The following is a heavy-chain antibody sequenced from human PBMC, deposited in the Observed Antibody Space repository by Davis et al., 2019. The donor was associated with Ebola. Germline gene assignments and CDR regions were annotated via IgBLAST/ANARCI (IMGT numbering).Heavy chain of an antibody. V-gene: IGHV3-48*02. J-gene: IGHJ4*02. D-gene: IGHD3-22*01. CDR3: ARDLEYYDSSSYAPAVEGRIRY. CDR1: GFTFSSYA. CDR2: ISSSSSTI. Sequence: PGGSLRLSCAASGFTFSSYAMSWVRQAPGKGLEWVSYISSSSSTIYYADSVKGRFTISRDNAKNSLYLQMNSLRDEDTAVYYCARDLEYYDSSSYAPAVEGRIRYWGQGTLVTVSS.